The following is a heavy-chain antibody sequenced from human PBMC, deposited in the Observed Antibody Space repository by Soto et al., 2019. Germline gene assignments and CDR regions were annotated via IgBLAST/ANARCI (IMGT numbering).Heavy chain of an antibody. CDR1: GFTFSSYA. V-gene: IGHV3-23*01. J-gene: IGHJ4*02. Sequence: GGSLRLSCAASGFTFSSYAISWVRQAPWKGLEWVSAISGSGVSTYYADSVKGRFTISRDNSKNTLYLQMNSLRAEDTAVYYCAKCSYSRGWYYGFDYLGQGTLVTFSS. CDR2: ISGSGVST. CDR3: AKCSYSRGWYYGFDY. D-gene: IGHD6-19*01.